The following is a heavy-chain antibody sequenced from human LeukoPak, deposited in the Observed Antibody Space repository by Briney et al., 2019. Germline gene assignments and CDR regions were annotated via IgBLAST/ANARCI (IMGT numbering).Heavy chain of an antibody. J-gene: IGHJ4*02. CDR2: IYPSDSDT. CDR1: GYSFTSYW. CDR3: GRLLYGNSGYYYYFDY. Sequence: GESLKISCKSSGYSFTSYWIGWVRQVPGKGLEWMGIIYPSDSDTRYSPSLQGQVTISADKSISTSYLQWSSLKASDTAMYYCGRLLYGNSGYYYYFDYWGQGTLVTVSS. V-gene: IGHV5-51*01. D-gene: IGHD3-22*01.